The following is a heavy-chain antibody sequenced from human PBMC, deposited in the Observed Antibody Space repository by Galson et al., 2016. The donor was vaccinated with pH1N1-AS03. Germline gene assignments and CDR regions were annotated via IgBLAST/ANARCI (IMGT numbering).Heavy chain of an antibody. CDR1: GGSISSHY. J-gene: IGHJ4*02. Sequence: SETLSLTCTVSGGSISSHYWSWIRQSPGKGLEWIGYVYDRVNTNYNPSLKSRVTISVDPSKNQFSLNLSSVTAADTAVYYCSRLVGQAFAYWGQGMLVTVSS. V-gene: IGHV4-59*11. CDR2: VYDRVNT. CDR3: SRLVGQAFAY.